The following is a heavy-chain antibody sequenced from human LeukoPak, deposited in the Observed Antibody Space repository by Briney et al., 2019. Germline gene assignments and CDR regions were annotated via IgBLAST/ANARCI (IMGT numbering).Heavy chain of an antibody. CDR3: AKGSVGDYDFWSGSNWFDP. J-gene: IGHJ5*02. CDR1: GFPLSNYY. CDR2: IGSSGATI. D-gene: IGHD3-3*01. V-gene: IGHV3-11*01. Sequence: PGGALRLSCAASGFPLSNYYMSWIRQAPGKGLEWISYIGSSGATIYYADSVKGRFTISRDNSKNTLYLQMNSLRAEDTAVYYCAKGSVGDYDFWSGSNWFDPWGQGTLVTVSS.